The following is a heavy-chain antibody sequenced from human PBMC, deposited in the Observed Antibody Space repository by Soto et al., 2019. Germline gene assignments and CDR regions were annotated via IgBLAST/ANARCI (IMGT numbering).Heavy chain of an antibody. CDR2: INPSGGST. J-gene: IGHJ6*02. Sequence: ASVKVSCKASGYTFTSYYMHWVRQAPGQGLEWMGIINPSGGSTSYAQKFQGRVTMTRDTSTSTVYMELSSLRSEDTAVYYCAREDSIVVVVAATLIPTSRYGMDVWGQGTTVTVSS. V-gene: IGHV1-46*01. D-gene: IGHD2-15*01. CDR3: AREDSIVVVVAATLIPTSRYGMDV. CDR1: GYTFTSYY.